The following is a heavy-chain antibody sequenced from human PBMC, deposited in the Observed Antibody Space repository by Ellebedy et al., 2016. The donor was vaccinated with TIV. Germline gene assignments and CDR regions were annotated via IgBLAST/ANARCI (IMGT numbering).Heavy chain of an antibody. CDR2: IKEDGSEK. V-gene: IGHV3-7*01. CDR3: VTWGQSYGR. J-gene: IGHJ4*02. CDR1: GFTFSSYW. D-gene: IGHD3-16*01. Sequence: GESLKISCAASGFTFSSYWMTWVRQAPGKGLEWVANIKEDGSEKYYVDSVKGRFTISRDNAKNSLYLQMNSLRVDETAVYYCVTWGQSYGRWGQGSPVTISS.